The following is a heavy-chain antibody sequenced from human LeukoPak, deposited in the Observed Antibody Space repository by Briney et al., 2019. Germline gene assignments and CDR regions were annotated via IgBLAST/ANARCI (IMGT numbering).Heavy chain of an antibody. V-gene: IGHV4-34*01. CDR2: INQSGST. D-gene: IGHD3-3*01. CDR1: GFTFNNAW. CDR3: ARGSSKGIFGVAIKDYYYYYYMDV. J-gene: IGHJ6*03. Sequence: GSLRLSCAASGFTFNNAWMTWVRQAPGKGLEWIGEINQSGSTKYNPSLKSRVTISVDTSKDQFSLKLSSVTAADTAVYFCARGSSKGIFGVAIKDYYYYYYMDVWGKGTTVTVSS.